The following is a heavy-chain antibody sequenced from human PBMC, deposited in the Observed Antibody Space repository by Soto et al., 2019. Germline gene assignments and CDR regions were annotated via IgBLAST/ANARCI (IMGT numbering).Heavy chain of an antibody. Sequence: GGSLRLSCVGSGFTFSSNWMTWVRQAPGKGLEWVGNIRQDGGEKNYVDSVKGRFTISRDNAKNSLYLQMNSLRAEDTAVYYCARAIVEAGGPNYIDSRAPGTLLTVSS. CDR1: GFTFSSNW. J-gene: IGHJ4*01. D-gene: IGHD2-15*01. V-gene: IGHV3-7*04. CDR2: IRQDGGEK. CDR3: ARAIVEAGGPNYIDS.